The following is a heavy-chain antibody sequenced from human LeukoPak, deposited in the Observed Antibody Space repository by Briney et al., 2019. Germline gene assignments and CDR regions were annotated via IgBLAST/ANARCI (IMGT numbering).Heavy chain of an antibody. D-gene: IGHD6-13*01. CDR1: GGSISSGDYY. CDR3: ARVGGVAAAGTGAFDI. V-gene: IGHV4-30-4*01. J-gene: IGHJ3*02. CDR2: ICYSGST. Sequence: SETLSLTCTVSGGSISSGDYYWSWIRQPPGKGLEWIGYICYSGSTYYNPPLKSRVTISVDTSKNQFSLKLSSVTAADTAVYYCARVGGVAAAGTGAFDIWGQGTMVTVSS.